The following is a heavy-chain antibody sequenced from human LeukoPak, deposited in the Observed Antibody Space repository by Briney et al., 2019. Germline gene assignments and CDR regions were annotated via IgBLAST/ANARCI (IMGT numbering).Heavy chain of an antibody. V-gene: IGHV3-30*04. Sequence: GRSLRLSCAASGFTFSSYAMHWVRQAPGKGLEWVAVISYDGSNQYYADSVKGRFTISRDNSKKTLYVQMNSLRSEDTAVYYCVRGYRDVASLADYWGQGTLVTVSS. CDR2: ISYDGSNQ. D-gene: IGHD5-24*01. CDR3: VRGYRDVASLADY. CDR1: GFTFSSYA. J-gene: IGHJ4*02.